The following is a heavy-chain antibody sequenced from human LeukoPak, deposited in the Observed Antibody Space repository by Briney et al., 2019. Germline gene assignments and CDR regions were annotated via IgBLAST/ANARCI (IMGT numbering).Heavy chain of an antibody. Sequence: PSETLSLTCTVSGGSISSSSYYWGWIRQPPGKGLEWIGSIYYSGSTYYNPSLKSRVTISVDTSKNQFSLKLSSVTAADTAVYYCKIAARDYYYGMDVWGQGNTVTVSS. CDR2: IYYSGST. CDR3: KIAARDYYYGMDV. D-gene: IGHD6-6*01. V-gene: IGHV4-39*01. J-gene: IGHJ6*02. CDR1: GGSISSSSYY.